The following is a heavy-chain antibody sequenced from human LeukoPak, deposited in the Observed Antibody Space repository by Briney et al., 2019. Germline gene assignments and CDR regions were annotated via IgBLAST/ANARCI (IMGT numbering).Heavy chain of an antibody. CDR2: IYYRGST. CDR3: ARVGDGYNYFPYYYMDF. D-gene: IGHD5-24*01. Sequence: SETLSLTCIVSGGSISSYYWSWIRQPPGKGLEWIGNIYYRGSTNYNPSLNSRVIMSVDTTNNQISLRLSSVTAADTAIYYCARVGDGYNYFPYYYMDFWGKGTTVIVSS. CDR1: GGSISSYY. J-gene: IGHJ6*03. V-gene: IGHV4-59*01.